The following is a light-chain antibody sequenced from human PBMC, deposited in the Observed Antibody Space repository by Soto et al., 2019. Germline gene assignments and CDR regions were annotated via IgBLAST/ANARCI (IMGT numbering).Light chain of an antibody. V-gene: IGKV1-5*03. J-gene: IGKJ4*01. CDR2: KAS. Sequence: DIQMTQSPSTLSASVGDRVTITCRASQSISSWLAGYQQKPGQAPKLLIYKASSLESGVTSRFSGSGSGTDFTLTIISLQPDDFATYYCQQYNSYPTFGGGTKVEIK. CDR3: QQYNSYPT. CDR1: QSISSW.